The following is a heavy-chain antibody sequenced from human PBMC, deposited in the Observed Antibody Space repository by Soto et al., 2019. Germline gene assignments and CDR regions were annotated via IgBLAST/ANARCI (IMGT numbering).Heavy chain of an antibody. J-gene: IGHJ4*01. CDR3: ANTNSAGAFGDLPSFDY. Sequence: GGSLRLSCAASGFTFSSYTMSCVRQAPVKGLEWVSAISGSGGSTYYADSVKGRFTISRDNSKNTLYLQMNSLRAEDTAVYYCANTNSAGAFGDLPSFDYWRKGSLVTVSS. V-gene: IGHV3-23*01. D-gene: IGHD3-10*01. CDR1: GFTFSSYT. CDR2: ISGSGGST.